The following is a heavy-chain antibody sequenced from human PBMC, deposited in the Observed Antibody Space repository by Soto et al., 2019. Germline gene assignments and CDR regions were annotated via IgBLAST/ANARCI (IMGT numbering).Heavy chain of an antibody. Sequence: ASVKVSCKASGYTFTGYYMHWVRQAPGQGLEWMGWINPNSGGTNYAQKFQGWVTMTRDTSISTANMELSRLRSDDTAVYYCARGPLYCTNGVCYSNDPNFDYWGQGTLVTVSS. CDR1: GYTFTGYY. V-gene: IGHV1-2*04. CDR3: ARGPLYCTNGVCYSNDPNFDY. D-gene: IGHD2-8*01. J-gene: IGHJ4*02. CDR2: INPNSGGT.